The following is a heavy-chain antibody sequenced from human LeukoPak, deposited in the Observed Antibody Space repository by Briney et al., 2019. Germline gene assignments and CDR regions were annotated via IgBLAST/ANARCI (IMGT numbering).Heavy chain of an antibody. CDR2: ISSSSSYI. D-gene: IGHD2-8*01. V-gene: IGHV3-21*01. J-gene: IGHJ5*02. CDR1: GFTFSSYE. CDR3: ARSIVPRGFDP. Sequence: GGSLRLSCAASGFTFSSYEMNWVRQAPGKGLEWVSSISSSSSYIYYADSVKGRFTISRDNAKNPLYLQMNSLRAEDTAVYYCARSIVPRGFDPWGQGTLVTVSS.